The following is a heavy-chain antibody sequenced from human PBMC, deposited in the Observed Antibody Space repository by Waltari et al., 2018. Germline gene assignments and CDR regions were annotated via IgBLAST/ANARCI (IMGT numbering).Heavy chain of an antibody. CDR2: CIPSFGTA. J-gene: IGHJ6*02. Sequence: QVQLVQSGAEVKKPGSSVKVSCKASGGTFSSYAISWVRQAPGQGLEWMGGCIPSFGTATSEQSSQGRVTITADESTSTAYMELSSLRSEDTAVYYCARPRGYSYGYYYYGMDVWGQGTTVTVSS. CDR1: GGTFSSYA. CDR3: ARPRGYSYGYYYYGMDV. V-gene: IGHV1-69*01. D-gene: IGHD5-18*01.